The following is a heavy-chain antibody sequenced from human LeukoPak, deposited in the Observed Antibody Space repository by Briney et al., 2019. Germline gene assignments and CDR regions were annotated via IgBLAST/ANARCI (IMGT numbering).Heavy chain of an antibody. Sequence: RGAAPTLVNPTQTLTPTCTFSGFSLSSRGVGVGLIRHPPGKALEWLALIYWDDDTRYSPSLKTRLTITKDTSKNQVVLTMTNMDPVDTATYYCAHRRPSYFDYWGQGTLVTVSS. V-gene: IGHV2-5*02. CDR3: AHRRPSYFDY. J-gene: IGHJ4*02. CDR2: IYWDDDT. CDR1: GFSLSSRGVG.